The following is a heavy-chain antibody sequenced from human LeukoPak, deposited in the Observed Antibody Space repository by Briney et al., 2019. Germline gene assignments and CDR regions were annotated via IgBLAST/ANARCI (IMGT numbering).Heavy chain of an antibody. CDR3: ASPGYGGSFDY. CDR1: GFTFSSYW. CDR2: INSDGSST. V-gene: IGHV3-74*01. J-gene: IGHJ4*02. D-gene: IGHD4-23*01. Sequence: GGSLRLSCAASGFTFSSYWMHWVRQAPGKGLVWVSRINSDGSSTSYADSVKGRFTISRDNAKNSLYLQMNSLRAEDTAVYYCASPGYGGSFDYWGQGTLVTVSS.